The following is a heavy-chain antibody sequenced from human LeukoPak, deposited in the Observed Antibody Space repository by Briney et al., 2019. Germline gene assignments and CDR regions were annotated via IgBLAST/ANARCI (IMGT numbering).Heavy chain of an antibody. V-gene: IGHV3-53*05. Sequence: GGSLRLSCAASGFTVSSSYMSWVRQAPGKGLDWVSLIYSGGSTNYAECVKGRFSIYRDSSKNTLYLQMSALRDEDTDVYYCVRGQTSTSPGVWGQGTTVTVSS. CDR3: VRGQTSTSPGV. J-gene: IGHJ6*02. CDR2: IYSGGST. CDR1: GFTVSSSY.